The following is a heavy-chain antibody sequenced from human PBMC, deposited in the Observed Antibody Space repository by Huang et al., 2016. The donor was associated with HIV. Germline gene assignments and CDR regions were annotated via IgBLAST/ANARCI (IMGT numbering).Heavy chain of an antibody. Sequence: VQLVQSGAEVKKPGESLKISCKGSGYSFSSYWIAWVRQMPGKGVEWRGIIFPDDSDTTYSQSCEGQVTISADKSIGTAYLQWSSLKASDTAMYYCARRFSSSSGYFDYWGQGSLVTVSS. CDR2: IFPDDSDT. V-gene: IGHV5-51*01. CDR1: GYSFSSYW. D-gene: IGHD6-6*01. J-gene: IGHJ4*02. CDR3: ARRFSSSSGYFDY.